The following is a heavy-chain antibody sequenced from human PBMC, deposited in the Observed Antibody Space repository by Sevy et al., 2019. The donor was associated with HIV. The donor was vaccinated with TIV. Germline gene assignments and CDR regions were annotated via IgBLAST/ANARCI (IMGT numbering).Heavy chain of an antibody. V-gene: IGHV3-21*01. Sequence: GGSLRLSCAASGFTFSIYSMNWVRQAPGKGLEWVSSSSSSSNYIYYADSVKGRFTISRDNAKNSLYLQMNSLRAEGTAVYYCARDGGRITMVQGVLAYYHGMDVWGQGTTVTVSS. D-gene: IGHD3-10*01. CDR3: ARDGGRITMVQGVLAYYHGMDV. CDR1: GFTFSIYS. J-gene: IGHJ6*02. CDR2: SSSSSNYI.